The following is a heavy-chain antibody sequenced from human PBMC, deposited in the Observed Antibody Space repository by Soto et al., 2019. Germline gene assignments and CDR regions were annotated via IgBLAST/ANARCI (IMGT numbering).Heavy chain of an antibody. D-gene: IGHD2-15*01. V-gene: IGHV3-23*01. Sequence: EVQLLESGGGLVQPGGSLRLSCTASGFTFSDHAMTWVRQAPGKGLEWVSGISGGGSGAYYADSVKGRFTVSRANSKNTLFLQMDSLRAEDTAVYYWAIDLWWYTHWGQGTLGTVSS. CDR2: ISGGGSGA. CDR3: AIDLWWYTH. CDR1: GFTFSDHA. J-gene: IGHJ4*02.